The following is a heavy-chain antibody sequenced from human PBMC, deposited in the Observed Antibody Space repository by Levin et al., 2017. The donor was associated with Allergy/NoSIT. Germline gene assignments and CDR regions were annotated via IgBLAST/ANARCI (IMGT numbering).Heavy chain of an antibody. CDR3: TKSYYDILTGYYLRY. CDR1: GFTFSGSA. Sequence: GGSLRLSCAASGFTFSGSAMHWVRQASGNGLEWVGRIRSKANSYATAYAASVKGRFTISRDDSKNTAYLQMNSLKTEDTAVYYCTKSYYDILTGYYLRYWGQGTLVTVSS. J-gene: IGHJ4*02. D-gene: IGHD3-9*01. V-gene: IGHV3-73*01. CDR2: IRSKANSYAT.